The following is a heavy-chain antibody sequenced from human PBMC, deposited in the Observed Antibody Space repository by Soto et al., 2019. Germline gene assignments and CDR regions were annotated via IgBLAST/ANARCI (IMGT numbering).Heavy chain of an antibody. CDR3: AKDLEKSHCSGGSCYFGY. J-gene: IGHJ4*02. D-gene: IGHD2-15*01. Sequence: GGSLRLSCAASGFTFSSYAMSWVRQAPGKGLEWVSAISGSGGSTYYADSVKGRFTISRDNSKNTLYLQMNSLRAEDTAVYYCAKDLEKSHCSGGSCYFGYWGQGTLGTVSS. V-gene: IGHV3-23*01. CDR1: GFTFSSYA. CDR2: ISGSGGST.